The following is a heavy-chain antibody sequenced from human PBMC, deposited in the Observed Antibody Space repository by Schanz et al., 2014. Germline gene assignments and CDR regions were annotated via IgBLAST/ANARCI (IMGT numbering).Heavy chain of an antibody. CDR3: AKQIRYDILTVARN. CDR2: ITRSGGGT. D-gene: IGHD3-9*01. J-gene: IGHJ4*02. Sequence: VQLVESGGYLVQPGGSLRLSCSASGFTFSSYAMHWVRQASGKGLEYVSAITRSGGGTYYSDSVKGRFTISRDNSKNTLYLQMNSLRAEDTAVYYCAKQIRYDILTVARNWGQGTLVTVSS. V-gene: IGHV3-64*04. CDR1: GFTFSSYA.